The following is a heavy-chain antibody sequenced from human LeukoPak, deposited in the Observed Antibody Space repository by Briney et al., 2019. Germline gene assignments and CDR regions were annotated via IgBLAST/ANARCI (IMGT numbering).Heavy chain of an antibody. CDR2: ISSSSSTI. Sequence: GGSLRLSCAASGFTFSSYSMNWVRQAPGKGLEWVSYISSSSSTIYYADSVKGRFTISRDNAKNSLYLQMNSLRDEDTAVYYCARGEEQQLPIYYYYGMDVWGQGTTVTVSS. CDR3: ARGEEQQLPIYYYYGMDV. J-gene: IGHJ6*02. CDR1: GFTFSSYS. D-gene: IGHD6-13*01. V-gene: IGHV3-48*02.